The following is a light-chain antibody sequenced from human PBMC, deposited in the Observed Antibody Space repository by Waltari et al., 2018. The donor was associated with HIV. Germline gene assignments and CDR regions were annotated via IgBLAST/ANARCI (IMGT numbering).Light chain of an antibody. J-gene: IGLJ1*01. Sequence: QSVLTKPPSASGPPGQRATIRWSGSSFHLGSNFVYWYQQLPGAAPKLLIYRNNQRPSGVPDRFSGSKSGTSASLAISGLRSEDEADYYCAAWDDSLSGFYVVGTGTKVTVL. CDR3: AAWDDSLSGFYV. CDR1: SFHLGSNF. V-gene: IGLV1-47*01. CDR2: RNN.